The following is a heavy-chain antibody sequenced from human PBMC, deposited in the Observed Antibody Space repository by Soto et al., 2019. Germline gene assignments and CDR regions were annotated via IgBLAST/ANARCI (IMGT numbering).Heavy chain of an antibody. CDR2: IIDRGGST. Sequence: GGSLRLSCVASGFTFSSCAMGWVRQAPGKGLEWVSDIIDRGGSTYYADSVKGRFTISRDNSKSTLYLQMNSLRAEDTALYYCAKGRSYYYYYGVDVWGQGTTVTVSS. CDR3: AKGRSYYYYYGVDV. J-gene: IGHJ6*02. CDR1: GFTFSSCA. V-gene: IGHV3-23*01.